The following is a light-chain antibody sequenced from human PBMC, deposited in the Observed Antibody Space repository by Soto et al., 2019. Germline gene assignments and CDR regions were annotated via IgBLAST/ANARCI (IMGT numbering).Light chain of an antibody. V-gene: IGKV3-20*01. CDR3: HKYGSAPQGT. Sequence: EIEFTQSTGTLSFSPGQRPRVPCRAIQSVISSYLAWYQQKPGQAPRLLIYGAPSRATGIPDRFSGRGSGTDFTLTISRLEPQDFAVYYCHKYGSAPQGTFGKGTKVDIK. CDR2: GAP. CDR1: QSVISSY. J-gene: IGKJ1*01.